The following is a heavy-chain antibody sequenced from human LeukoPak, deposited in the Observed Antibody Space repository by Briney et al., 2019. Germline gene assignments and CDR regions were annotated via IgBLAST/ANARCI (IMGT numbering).Heavy chain of an antibody. CDR3: ARAYQPLGGLSFPDQ. D-gene: IGHD3-16*02. CDR2: INPNTGNP. Sequence: GASVKVSCKASGYTSTSYAMNWVRQAPGQGLEWMGWINPNTGNPTYAQGFTGRFVFSLDTSVSTAYLQISSLKAEDTAVYYCARAYQPLGGLSFPDQWGQGTLVTVSS. CDR1: GYTSTSYA. V-gene: IGHV7-4-1*02. J-gene: IGHJ5*02.